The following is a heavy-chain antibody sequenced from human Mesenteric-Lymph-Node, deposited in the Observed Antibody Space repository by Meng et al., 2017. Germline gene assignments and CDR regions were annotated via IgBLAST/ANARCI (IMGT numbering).Heavy chain of an antibody. CDR2: ISTNTGTP. CDR3: ARGGNFDP. CDR1: GYTFSTYT. D-gene: IGHD2/OR15-2a*01. J-gene: IGHJ5*02. V-gene: IGHV7-4-1*02. Sequence: QVVTSGVEVKKPGASGKVSCKASGYTFSTYTINWVRQAHGRGLEWMGWISTNTGTPTYTQGFTGRVVFSLDTSVSTAYLQISSLKAEDTAVYYCARGGNFDPWGQGTLVTVSS.